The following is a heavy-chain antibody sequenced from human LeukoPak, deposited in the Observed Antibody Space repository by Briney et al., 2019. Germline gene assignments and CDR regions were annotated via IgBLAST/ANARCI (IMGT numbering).Heavy chain of an antibody. CDR2: ISSSSRYI. D-gene: IGHD6-6*01. CDR1: GFTFSDYY. V-gene: IGHV3-11*06. CDR3: ARDLTTSSTAYFHH. Sequence: PGGSLRLSCAASGFTFSDYYMSWIRQAPGKGLEWVSSISSSSRYIYYADSVKGRFTISRDNGKNSLYLQMNNLRAEDTAVYYCARDLTTSSTAYFHHWGQGTLVTVSS. J-gene: IGHJ1*01.